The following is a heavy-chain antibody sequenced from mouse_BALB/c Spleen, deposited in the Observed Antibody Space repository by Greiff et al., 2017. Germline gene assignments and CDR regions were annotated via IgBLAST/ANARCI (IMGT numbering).Heavy chain of an antibody. Sequence: EVHLVESGGGLVQPGGSLRLSCATSGFTFTDYYMSWVRQPPGKALEWLGFIRNKANGYTTEYSVSVKGRFTISRDNSQSILYLQMNTLRAEDSATYYCARDNRRGYAMDYWGQGTSVTVSS. J-gene: IGHJ4*01. CDR3: ARDNRRGYAMDY. CDR1: GFTFTDYY. V-gene: IGHV7-3*02. CDR2: IRNKANGYTT.